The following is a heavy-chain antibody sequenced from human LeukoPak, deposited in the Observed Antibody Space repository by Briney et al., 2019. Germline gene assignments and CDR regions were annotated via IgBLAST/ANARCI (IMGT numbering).Heavy chain of an antibody. CDR3: AASHHIVATIYAFDI. J-gene: IGHJ3*02. CDR2: IVVGSGNT. D-gene: IGHD5-12*01. CDR1: GFTFTSPA. V-gene: IGHV1-58*02. Sequence: SVKVSCKASGFTFTSPAMQWVRQARGQRLEWIGWIVVGSGNTNYAQKFQERVTITRDMSTSTAYMELSSLRSEDTAVYYCAASHHIVATIYAFDIWGQGTMVTVSS.